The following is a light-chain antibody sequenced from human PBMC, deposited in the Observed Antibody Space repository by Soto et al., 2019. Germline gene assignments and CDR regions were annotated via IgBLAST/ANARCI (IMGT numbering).Light chain of an antibody. CDR1: QIVSSTY. CDR3: QQYGSSPYT. Sequence: EIVLTQSPGTLSLSPGERATLSCRASQIVSSTYVAWHQHKPGQAPRLLIFGASGRATGIPDRFSGSGSGTDFNLTISRLEPEDLAVYYWQQYGSSPYTFGQGTKLEMK. J-gene: IGKJ2*01. CDR2: GAS. V-gene: IGKV3-20*01.